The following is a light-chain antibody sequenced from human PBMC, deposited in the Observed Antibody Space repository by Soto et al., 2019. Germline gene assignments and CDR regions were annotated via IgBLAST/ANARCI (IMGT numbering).Light chain of an antibody. CDR2: AAS. Sequence: DIQLTQSPSLLSASVGDRVTITCRASQTISKFLSWYQQKPGKAPKLLIYAASTLQDGVPSRVSGSGSWTEFSLTISSLQPEDFATYYCQLINSFFGGGTRVEI. CDR3: QLINSF. J-gene: IGKJ4*01. CDR1: QTISKF. V-gene: IGKV1-9*01.